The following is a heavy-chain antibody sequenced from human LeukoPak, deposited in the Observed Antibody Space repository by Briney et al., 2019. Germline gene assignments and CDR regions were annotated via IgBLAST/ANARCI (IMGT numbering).Heavy chain of an antibody. Sequence: GGSLRLSCAASEFTFSSYWMDWVRQAPGKGLEWVANIKEDGSEKYYVDSVKGRFTISRDNAKNSLYLQMNSLRAEDTAVYYCARGAYYSFDSWGQGTLVTVSS. V-gene: IGHV3-7*01. CDR1: EFTFSSYW. D-gene: IGHD3-16*01. CDR2: IKEDGSEK. J-gene: IGHJ4*02. CDR3: ARGAYYSFDS.